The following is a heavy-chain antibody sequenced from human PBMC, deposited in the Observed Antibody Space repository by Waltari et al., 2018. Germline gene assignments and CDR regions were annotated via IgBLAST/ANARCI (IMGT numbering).Heavy chain of an antibody. CDR1: GFTSSSYA. J-gene: IGHJ3*02. V-gene: IGHV3-23*01. CDR2: ISGSGGST. D-gene: IGHD2-2*01. Sequence: EVQLLESGGGLVQPGGSLRLSCAASGFTSSSYAMSWVRQAPGKGLEWVSAISGSGGSTYYADSVKGRFTISRDNSKNTLYLQMNSLRAEDTAVYYCAKEMIVVVPAARAFDIWGQGTMVTVSS. CDR3: AKEMIVVVPAARAFDI.